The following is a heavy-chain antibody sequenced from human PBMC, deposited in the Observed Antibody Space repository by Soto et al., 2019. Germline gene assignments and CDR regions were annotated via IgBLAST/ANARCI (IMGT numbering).Heavy chain of an antibody. CDR2: ISTDNGNT. Sequence: ASVKVSCKASGYTFTSSGISWVRQAPGQGLEWLGWISTDNGNTNYAQHLQGRVSLTTDTSTSTAYMDLRSLRSDDTAVYYCARAPRGNYVYPSYFDYWGQGTLVTVSS. J-gene: IGHJ4*02. CDR1: GYTFTSSG. V-gene: IGHV1-18*01. D-gene: IGHD3-16*01. CDR3: ARAPRGNYVYPSYFDY.